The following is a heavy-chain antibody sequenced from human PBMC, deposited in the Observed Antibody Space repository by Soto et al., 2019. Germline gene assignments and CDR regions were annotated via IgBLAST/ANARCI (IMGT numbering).Heavy chain of an antibody. D-gene: IGHD5-12*01. CDR3: ARGYSSTCWDY. Sequence: QVQLVQSGAEVKKPGASAKVSCRASGYTFINYGIGWVRQAPGQGLEWMGWISVSTGNTKYAQKLQGRVTMSTDTSTSTAYMELKSLRSHDTAVYYCARGYSSTCWDYWGQGTLVTVSS. CDR1: GYTFINYG. V-gene: IGHV1-18*01. CDR2: ISVSTGNT. J-gene: IGHJ4*02.